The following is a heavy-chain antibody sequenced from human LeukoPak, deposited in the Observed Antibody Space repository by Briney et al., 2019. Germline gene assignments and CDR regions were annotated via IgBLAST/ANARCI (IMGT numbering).Heavy chain of an antibody. CDR3: ARTLAYYDFWSGYWPYYGMDV. V-gene: IGHV4-59*01. CDR1: GGSISSYY. CDR2: IYYSGST. J-gene: IGHJ6*02. D-gene: IGHD3-3*01. Sequence: SETLSLTCTVSGGSISSYYWGWIRQPPGKGLEWIGYIYYSGSTNYNPSLKSRVTISVDTSKNQFSLKLSSVTAADTAVYYCARTLAYYDFWSGYWPYYGMDVWGQGTTVTVSS.